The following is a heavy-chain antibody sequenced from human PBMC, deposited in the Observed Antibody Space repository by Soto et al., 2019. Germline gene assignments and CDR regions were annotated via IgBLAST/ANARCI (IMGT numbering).Heavy chain of an antibody. CDR3: ARHRFSSGSDYFDD. J-gene: IGHJ4*02. CDR1: GYTFNDYY. D-gene: IGHD3-22*01. V-gene: IGHV1-2*02. Sequence: ASVKVSCKASGYTFNDYYLHWVRQAPGQGLEWMGSIKPNSGDTDYSQTFQGRVTMTRDTSIRTAYMEVAGLRSDDTAVYYCARHRFSSGSDYFDDWGQGTLVTVSS. CDR2: IKPNSGDT.